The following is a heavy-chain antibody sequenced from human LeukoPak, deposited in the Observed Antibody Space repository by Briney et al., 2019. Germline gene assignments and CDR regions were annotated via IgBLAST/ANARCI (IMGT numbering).Heavy chain of an antibody. CDR1: GYSFSNYC. CDR2: IYPGDSDT. CDR3: ARHYYDYVWGSYGIDY. V-gene: IGHV5-51*01. Sequence: GESLKISCKGSGYSFSNYCIGWVRQMPGKGLEWMGIIYPGDSDTRYSPSFQGQVTISADKSISTAYLQWSSLKASDTVMYYCARHYYDYVWGSYGIDYWGQGTLVTVSS. D-gene: IGHD3-16*01. J-gene: IGHJ4*02.